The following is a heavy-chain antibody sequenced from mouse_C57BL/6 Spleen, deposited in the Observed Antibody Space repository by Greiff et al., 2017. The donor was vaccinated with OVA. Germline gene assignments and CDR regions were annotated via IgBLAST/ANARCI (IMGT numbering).Heavy chain of an antibody. D-gene: IGHD1-1*02. CDR2: IYPGSGST. Sequence: VQLQQPGAELVKPGASVKMSCKASGYTFTSYWITWVKQRPGQGLEWIGDIYPGSGSTNYNEKFKSKATLTVDTSSRTAYMQLSSLTSEDSAVYYCARYGYWYFDVWGTGTTVTVSS. CDR1: GYTFTSYW. V-gene: IGHV1-55*01. J-gene: IGHJ1*03. CDR3: ARYGYWYFDV.